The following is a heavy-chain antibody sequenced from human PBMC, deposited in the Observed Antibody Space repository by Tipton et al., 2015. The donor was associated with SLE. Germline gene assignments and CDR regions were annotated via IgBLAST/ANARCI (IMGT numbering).Heavy chain of an antibody. CDR3: ARVPLYYYYYMDV. V-gene: IGHV4-61*05. J-gene: IGHJ6*03. Sequence: TLSLTCSVSGGSITNSNYFWGWIRQPPGKGLEWIGYIYYSGSTNYNPSLKSRVTISVDTSKNQFSLKLSSVTAADTAVYYCARVPLYYYYYMDVWGKGTTVTVSS. CDR2: IYYSGST. CDR1: GGSITNSNYF.